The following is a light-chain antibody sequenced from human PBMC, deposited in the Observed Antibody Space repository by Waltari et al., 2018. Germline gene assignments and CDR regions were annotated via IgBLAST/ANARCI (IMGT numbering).Light chain of an antibody. CDR3: CSYAGSYTWV. CDR2: DDN. V-gene: IGLV2-23*01. Sequence: QSALTQPASVSGSPGQSITISCTGTSSDVGNYNLVSWDQQYPGKAPQVIIYDDNRRPSRVSDRFSGSKSGNPSSLTISGVQAEDEADYYCCSYAGSYTWVFGGGTKLTVL. CDR1: SSDVGNYNL. J-gene: IGLJ3*02.